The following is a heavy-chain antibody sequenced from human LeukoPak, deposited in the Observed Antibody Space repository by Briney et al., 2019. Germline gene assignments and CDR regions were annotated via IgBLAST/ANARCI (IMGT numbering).Heavy chain of an antibody. Sequence: GGSLRLSCAASGFTFSGFWMHWVRQAPGKGLVWVSCISFDGSDATYADSVKGRFTISRDNAKNTLHLQMDSLTVEDTAVYYCARAQRAYCGSTTCFTPDLDYWGQGTLVTVSS. J-gene: IGHJ4*02. V-gene: IGHV3-74*01. CDR2: ISFDGSDA. D-gene: IGHD2-2*01. CDR1: GFTFSGFW. CDR3: ARAQRAYCGSTTCFTPDLDY.